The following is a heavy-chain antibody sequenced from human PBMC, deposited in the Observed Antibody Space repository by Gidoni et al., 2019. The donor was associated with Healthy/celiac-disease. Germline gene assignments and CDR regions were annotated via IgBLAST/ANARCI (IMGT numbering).Heavy chain of an antibody. CDR2: IYYSGST. Sequence: QVQLQESGPGLVKPSEPLSLTCTVSGASISSSYWSWIRQPPGKGLEWIGYIYYSGSTNYNPSLKSRVTISVDTSKNQFSLKRSSVTAADTAVYYCARGSHDFWSGYTYGMDVWGQGTTVTVSS. CDR3: ARGSHDFWSGYTYGMDV. D-gene: IGHD3-3*01. J-gene: IGHJ6*02. V-gene: IGHV4-59*01. CDR1: GASISSSY.